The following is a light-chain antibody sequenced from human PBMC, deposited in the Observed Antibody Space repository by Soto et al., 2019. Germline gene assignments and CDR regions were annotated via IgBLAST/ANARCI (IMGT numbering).Light chain of an antibody. Sequence: EIVLTQSPVTLSLSPGDTATLSCRASQSVGNNFAWFQQKPGQAPRLLIYGASATATGIPGRFSGSGSGTELTLTISSLQSEDFAVYYCQQYNDWPRTFGQGTKVEIK. J-gene: IGKJ1*01. CDR3: QQYNDWPRT. CDR2: GAS. V-gene: IGKV3-15*01. CDR1: QSVGNN.